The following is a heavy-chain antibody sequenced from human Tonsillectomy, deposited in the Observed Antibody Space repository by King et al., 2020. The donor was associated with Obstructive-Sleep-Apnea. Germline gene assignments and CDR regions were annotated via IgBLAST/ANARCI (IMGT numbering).Heavy chain of an antibody. Sequence: VQLVESGGGLVQPGGSLRLSCAASGFTFSSYAMSWVRQAPGKGLEWVAAISGSGGSTYYADSVKGRFTISRDNSKNTLYLQMNSLRADDTAVYYCAKDWYYYDSSGYYDYWGQGTLVTVSS. CDR1: GFTFSSYA. D-gene: IGHD3-22*01. J-gene: IGHJ4*02. V-gene: IGHV3-23*04. CDR3: AKDWYYYDSSGYYDY. CDR2: ISGSGGST.